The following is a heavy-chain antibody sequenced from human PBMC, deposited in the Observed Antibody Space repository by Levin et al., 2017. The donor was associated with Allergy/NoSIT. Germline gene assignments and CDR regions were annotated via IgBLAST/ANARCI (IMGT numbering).Heavy chain of an antibody. D-gene: IGHD3-10*01. CDR3: ARDECAWFGECYGMDV. CDR1: GDSMSGRDYY. J-gene: IGHJ6*02. CDR2: IHHSGSA. Sequence: SQTLSLTCSVSGDSMSGRDYYWTWIRQYPGRGLEWIGFIHHSGSAYYNPSLKSRLAMSLDTSKSQFSLRLTSVTVADTAAYFCARDECAWFGECYGMDVWGQGTTVIVSS. V-gene: IGHV4-31*03.